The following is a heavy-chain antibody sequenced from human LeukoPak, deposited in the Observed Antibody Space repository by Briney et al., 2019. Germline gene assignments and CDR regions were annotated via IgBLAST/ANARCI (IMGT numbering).Heavy chain of an antibody. CDR2: TYRSDAT. Sequence: GGSLRLSCAASGLTVSSNYMSWVRQAPGKGLEWASVTYRSDATYYADSVKGRFTMSRDSSKNTVYLQMNSLRSEDTAVYYCARDLPDQGAYWGQGTLVIVSS. D-gene: IGHD1-14*01. V-gene: IGHV3-53*01. J-gene: IGHJ4*02. CDR3: ARDLPDQGAY. CDR1: GLTVSSNY.